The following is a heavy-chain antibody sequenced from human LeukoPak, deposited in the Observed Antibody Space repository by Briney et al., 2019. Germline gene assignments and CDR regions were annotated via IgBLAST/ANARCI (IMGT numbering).Heavy chain of an antibody. Sequence: ASVKVSCEASGYTFTSYYMRWVRQAPGQGLEWMGIINPSGGSTSYAQKFQGRVTMTRDTSTSTVYMELSSLRSEDTAVYYCARDRRDGYNLDYWGQGTLVTVSS. CDR1: GYTFTSYY. CDR3: ARDRRDGYNLDY. CDR2: INPSGGST. J-gene: IGHJ4*02. D-gene: IGHD5-24*01. V-gene: IGHV1-46*01.